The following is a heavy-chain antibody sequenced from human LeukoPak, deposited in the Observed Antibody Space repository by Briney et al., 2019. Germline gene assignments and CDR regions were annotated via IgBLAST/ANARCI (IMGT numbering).Heavy chain of an antibody. CDR3: TTDLREYYYDSSGYHAFDI. D-gene: IGHD3-22*01. CDR2: IKSKTDGGTT. CDR1: GFTFSNAW. V-gene: IGHV3-15*07. J-gene: IGHJ3*02. Sequence: GGSLRLSCAASGFTFSNAWMKWVRQAPGKGLEWVGRIKSKTDGGTTDYAAPVKGRFTISRDDSKNTLYLQMNSLKTEDTAVYYCTTDLREYYYDSSGYHAFDIWGQGTMVTVSS.